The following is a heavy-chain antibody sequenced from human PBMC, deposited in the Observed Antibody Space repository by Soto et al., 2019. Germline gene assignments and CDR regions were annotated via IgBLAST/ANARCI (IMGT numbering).Heavy chain of an antibody. CDR2: IYYTGST. CDR1: GGSVSSDSPY. V-gene: IGHV4-39*01. CDR3: ARLGGITGYSSAWYKFEH. J-gene: IGHJ4*02. D-gene: IGHD6-19*01. Sequence: KTSETLSLTCTVSGGSVSSDSPYWGWIRQPPGKGLEWIGNIYYTGSTYYNPSLKSRVTISLDTSKNQFSLKLSSVTAADTAVYYCARLGGITGYSSAWYKFEHWGQGTLVTVSS.